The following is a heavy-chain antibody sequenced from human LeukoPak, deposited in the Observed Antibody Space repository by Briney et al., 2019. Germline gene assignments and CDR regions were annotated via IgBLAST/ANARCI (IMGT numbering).Heavy chain of an antibody. CDR1: GFTFSSYS. CDR2: ISSSSSYI. J-gene: IGHJ3*02. D-gene: IGHD3-10*01. Sequence: GGSLRLSCAASGFTFSSYSMNWVRQAPGKGLEWVSSISSSSSYIYYADSVKGRSTISRDNAKNSLYLQMNSLRAEDTAVYYCARDKFTMVRGVHTPDAFDIWGQGTTVTVSS. V-gene: IGHV3-21*01. CDR3: ARDKFTMVRGVHTPDAFDI.